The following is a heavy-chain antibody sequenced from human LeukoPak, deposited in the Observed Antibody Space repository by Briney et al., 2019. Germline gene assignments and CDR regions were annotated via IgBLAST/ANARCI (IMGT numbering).Heavy chain of an antibody. Sequence: GGSLRLSCAASGFTFSSYGMHWVRQAPGKGLEWVAVISYDGSNKYYADSVKGRFTISRDNSKNTLYLQMNSLRAEDTAVYYCAKDYGSGSYDDPFDYWGQGALVTVSS. CDR1: GFTFSSYG. CDR3: AKDYGSGSYDDPFDY. V-gene: IGHV3-30*18. CDR2: ISYDGSNK. J-gene: IGHJ4*02. D-gene: IGHD3-10*01.